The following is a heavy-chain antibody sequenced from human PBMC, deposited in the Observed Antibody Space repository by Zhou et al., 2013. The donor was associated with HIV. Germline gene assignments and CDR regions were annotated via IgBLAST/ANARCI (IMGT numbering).Heavy chain of an antibody. D-gene: IGHD3-10*01. CDR3: AKDGESWLFDI. CDR2: IIPIFGPA. CDR1: GGTLNTSA. J-gene: IGHJ3*02. Sequence: QVRLVQSGPAVMMPGSSVKVSCKAYGGTLNTSAISWVRQAPGQGLEWMGGIIPIFGPANANYAQKFKGRVTITTDETTSTVYMELSSLKYEDTAVYYCAKDGESWLFDIWGQGTMVTVSS. V-gene: IGHV1-69*05.